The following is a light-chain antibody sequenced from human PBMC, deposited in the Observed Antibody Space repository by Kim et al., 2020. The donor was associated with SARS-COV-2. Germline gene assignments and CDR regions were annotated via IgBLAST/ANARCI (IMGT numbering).Light chain of an antibody. CDR1: TGAVTSGHY. CDR2: DTS. CDR3: LLSYSGADWV. Sequence: QAVVTQEPSLTVSPGGTVTLTCGSSTGAVTSGHYPYWFQQKPGQAPRTLIYDTSKKHSWTPARFSGSLLGGKAALTLSGAQPEDEAEYYCLLSYSGADWVFGGGTQLTVL. V-gene: IGLV7-46*01. J-gene: IGLJ3*02.